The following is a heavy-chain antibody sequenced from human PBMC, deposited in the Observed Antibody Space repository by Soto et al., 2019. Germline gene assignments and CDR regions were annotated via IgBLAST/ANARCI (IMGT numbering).Heavy chain of an antibody. CDR1: GFSLSTGGLG. J-gene: IGHJ6*02. CDR2: IYWDDDK. V-gene: IGHV2-5*05. CDR3: VHSRCGGDCLRSYSSHYYYGMDV. D-gene: IGHD2-21*02. Sequence: QITLKESGPTLVKPTQTLTLTCTFSGFSLSTGGLGVGWIRQPPGEALEWLALIYWDDDKRYGPSLRSRLTITKDTSKNQVVLIMTNMDPVDTATYYCVHSRCGGDCLRSYSSHYYYGMDVWGQGTTVTVSS.